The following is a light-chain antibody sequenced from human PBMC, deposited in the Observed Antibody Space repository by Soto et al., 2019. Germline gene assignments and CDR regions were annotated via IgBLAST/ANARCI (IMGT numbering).Light chain of an antibody. V-gene: IGKV3-15*01. CDR1: QSVTSD. J-gene: IGKJ2*01. CDR2: GAS. CDR3: QQYNTWYT. Sequence: EIVLTQSPGTLSLSPGERVTLSCRASQSVTSDLAWYQQRPGQAPRLLIYGASTRATGIPARFSGSGSGTEFTLTISSLQSEDFAVYYCQQYNTWYTFGQGTKL.